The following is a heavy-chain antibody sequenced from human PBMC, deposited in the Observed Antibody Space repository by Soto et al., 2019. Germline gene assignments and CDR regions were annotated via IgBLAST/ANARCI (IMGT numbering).Heavy chain of an antibody. J-gene: IGHJ6*03. CDR2: INSDGSVS. D-gene: IGHD2-15*01. V-gene: IGHV3-74*02. CDR1: GFTFSNYW. CDR3: ARGDCVGGTCYSLAGSGYYYMDV. Sequence: EVQLVESGGGLVQPGGSLRLSCAASGFTFSNYWMYWVRQAPGKGLEWVSRINSDGSVSSHADSVKGRLTISRDNVKNTLYLHMDSLRAEDTAVYYCARGDCVGGTCYSLAGSGYYYMDVWGKGTTVTVFS.